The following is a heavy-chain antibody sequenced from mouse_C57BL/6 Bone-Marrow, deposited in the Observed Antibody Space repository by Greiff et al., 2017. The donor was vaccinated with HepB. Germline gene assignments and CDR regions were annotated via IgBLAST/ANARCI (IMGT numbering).Heavy chain of an antibody. CDR3: TRSLLPRRYFDV. J-gene: IGHJ1*03. V-gene: IGHV3-8*01. CDR2: ISYSGST. CDR1: GYSITSDY. Sequence: EVKLMESGPGLAKPSQTLSLTCSVTGYSITSDYWNWIRKFPGNKLEYMGYISYSGSTYYNPSLKSRISINRDTSKNKYYLQLNSVTTEDTATYYCTRSLLPRRYFDVWGTGTTVTVSS. D-gene: IGHD2-10*01.